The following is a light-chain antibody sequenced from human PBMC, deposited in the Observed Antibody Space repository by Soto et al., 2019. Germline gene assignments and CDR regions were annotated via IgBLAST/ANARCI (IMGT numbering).Light chain of an antibody. J-gene: IGLJ2*01. V-gene: IGLV2-14*01. CDR3: SSYGSSATLDVL. CDR1: TSDIGTYNY. CDR2: EVS. Sequence: QSVLTQPASVSGSPGQSITISCTGTTSDIGTYNYVSWYQHRPGTAPKLMIYEVSNRPSGVSNRFSGSKSGYTASLTFSGLQADDGADYYCSSYGSSATLDVLFGGGTKLTVL.